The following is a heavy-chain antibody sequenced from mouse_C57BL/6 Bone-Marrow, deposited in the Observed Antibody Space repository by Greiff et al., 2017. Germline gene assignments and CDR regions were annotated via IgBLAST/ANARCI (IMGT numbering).Heavy chain of an antibody. J-gene: IGHJ3*01. CDR3: AREDGNYVRGWFAY. CDR1: GFSLTSYC. CDR2: IWSGGST. Sequence: VQLQQSGPGLVQPSPSLSITCTVSGFSLTSYCVHWVRQSPGKGLEWLGVIWSGGSTDYNAAFISRLSTSKDNSKSQVFFRMNSLQAYDTSIYYCAREDGNYVRGWFAYWGQGTLVTVSA. V-gene: IGHV2-2*01. D-gene: IGHD2-1*01.